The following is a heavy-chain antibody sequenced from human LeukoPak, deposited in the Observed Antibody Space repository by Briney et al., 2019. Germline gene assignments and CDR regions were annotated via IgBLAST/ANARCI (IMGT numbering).Heavy chain of an antibody. CDR3: AKGSERGNSVYPA. CDR1: GFTFSSYA. CDR2: ISGSGGST. J-gene: IGHJ5*02. Sequence: PGGSLRFSCAASGFTFSSYAMSWVRQAPGKGLEWVSAISGSGGSTYYADSVKDRFTISRDNSKNTLYLQMNSLRAEDTAVYYCAKGSERGNSVYPAWGQGTLVTVSS. D-gene: IGHD4-23*01. V-gene: IGHV3-23*01.